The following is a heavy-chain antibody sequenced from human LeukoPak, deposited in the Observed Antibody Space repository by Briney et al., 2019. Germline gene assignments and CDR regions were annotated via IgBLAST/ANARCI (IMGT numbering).Heavy chain of an antibody. CDR1: GYTLTELS. Sequence: ASVKVSCKVSGYTLTELSMHWVRQAPGKGLEWMGGFDPEDGETIYAQKFQGRVTMTEDTSTDTAYMELSSLRSEDTAVYYCATDESALVGATITNCYGMDVWGQGTTVTVSS. J-gene: IGHJ6*02. CDR3: ATDESALVGATITNCYGMDV. CDR2: FDPEDGET. V-gene: IGHV1-24*01. D-gene: IGHD1-26*01.